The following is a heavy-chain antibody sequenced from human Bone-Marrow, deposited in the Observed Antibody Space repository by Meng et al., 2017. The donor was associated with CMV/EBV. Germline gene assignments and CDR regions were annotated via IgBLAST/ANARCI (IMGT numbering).Heavy chain of an antibody. J-gene: IGHJ5*02. CDR2: INSDGSST. V-gene: IGHV3-74*01. CDR1: GFTFSSYA. CDR3: ARSYCSSTSCYTRWFDP. Sequence: GGSLRLSCAASGFTFSSYAMHWVRQAPGKGPVWVSRINSDGSSTSYADSVKGRFTISRDNAKNTLYLQMNSLRAEDTAVYYCARSYCSSTSCYTRWFDPWGQGTLVTVSS. D-gene: IGHD2-2*02.